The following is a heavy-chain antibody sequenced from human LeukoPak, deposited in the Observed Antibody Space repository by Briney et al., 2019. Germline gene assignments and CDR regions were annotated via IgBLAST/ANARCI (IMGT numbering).Heavy chain of an antibody. J-gene: IGHJ4*02. CDR3: ARVPVPIFGVVIKGSYFDY. D-gene: IGHD3-3*01. Sequence: ASVKVSCKASGYTFTSYGISWVRQAPGQGREWMGWISAYNGNTNYAQKLQGRVTMTTDTSTSTAYMELRSLRSDDTAVYYCARVPVPIFGVVIKGSYFDYWGQGTLVTVSS. V-gene: IGHV1-18*01. CDR1: GYTFTSYG. CDR2: ISAYNGNT.